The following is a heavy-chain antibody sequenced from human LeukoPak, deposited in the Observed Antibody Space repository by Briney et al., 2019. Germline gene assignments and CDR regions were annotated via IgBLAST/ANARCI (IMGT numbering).Heavy chain of an antibody. Sequence: PSETLSLTCTVSGGSISSYYWSWIRQPPGKGLEWIGYIYYSGSTNYNPSLKSRVTISVDTSKNQFSLKLSSVTAADTAVYYCATTQGASGSYWPSYYYYMDVRGKGTTVTVSS. J-gene: IGHJ6*03. CDR2: IYYSGST. D-gene: IGHD1-26*01. CDR1: GGSISSYY. CDR3: ATTQGASGSYWPSYYYYMDV. V-gene: IGHV4-59*01.